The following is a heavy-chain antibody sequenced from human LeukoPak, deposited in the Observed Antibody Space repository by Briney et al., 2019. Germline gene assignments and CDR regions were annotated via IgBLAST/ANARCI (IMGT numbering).Heavy chain of an antibody. CDR1: GGSFSGYY. V-gene: IGHV4-34*01. D-gene: IGHD2-21*01. Sequence: SETLSLTCAVYGGSFSGYYWSWIRQPPGKGLEWIGEINHRGSTNYNPSLKSRVTISVDTSKTEFSLQLRSVPAADTSVYYCAGGVGIGDNYWGQGNLVTVSS. J-gene: IGHJ4*02. CDR3: AGGVGIGDNY. CDR2: INHRGST.